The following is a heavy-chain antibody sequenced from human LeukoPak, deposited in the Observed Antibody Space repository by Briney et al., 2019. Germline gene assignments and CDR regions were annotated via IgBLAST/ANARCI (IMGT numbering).Heavy chain of an antibody. J-gene: IGHJ5*02. CDR2: FDPEDGEA. Sequence: GASVKVSCKASGGTFSSYAISWVRQAPGKGLEWMGGFDPEDGEAIYAQKFQGRVTMTEDTSTDTAYMGLSSLRSEDTAVYYCATDRFSGSYYHWGQGTLVTVSS. CDR3: ATDRFSGSYYH. CDR1: GGTFSSYA. V-gene: IGHV1-24*01. D-gene: IGHD1-26*01.